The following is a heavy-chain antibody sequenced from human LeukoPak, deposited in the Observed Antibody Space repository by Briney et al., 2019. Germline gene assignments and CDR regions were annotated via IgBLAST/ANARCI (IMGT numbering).Heavy chain of an antibody. CDR3: ASNYFVGFGDLLCAHNWFDP. Sequence: SVKVSCKASGGTFSSYAISWVRQAPGQGLEWMGRIIPILGIANYAQKFQGRVTITADKSTSTAYMELSSLRSEDTAVYYCASNYFVGFGDLLCAHNWFDPWGQGTLVTVSS. J-gene: IGHJ5*02. D-gene: IGHD3-10*01. V-gene: IGHV1-69*04. CDR1: GGTFSSYA. CDR2: IIPILGIA.